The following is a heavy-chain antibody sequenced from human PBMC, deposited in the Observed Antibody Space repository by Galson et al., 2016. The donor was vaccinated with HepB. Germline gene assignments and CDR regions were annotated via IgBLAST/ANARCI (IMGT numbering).Heavy chain of an antibody. CDR3: ARFPSGYLVTDH. Sequence: SLRLSCAASGFTFRNHWMSWVRQAPGKGLEWVANINQDGSEKYYADSVKGRFTISRDNAKNSLYLQMNSLRAEDTAVYYCARFPSGYLVTDHWGQGTLVTVSS. CDR1: GFTFRNHW. CDR2: INQDGSEK. J-gene: IGHJ4*02. V-gene: IGHV3-7*02. D-gene: IGHD3-22*01.